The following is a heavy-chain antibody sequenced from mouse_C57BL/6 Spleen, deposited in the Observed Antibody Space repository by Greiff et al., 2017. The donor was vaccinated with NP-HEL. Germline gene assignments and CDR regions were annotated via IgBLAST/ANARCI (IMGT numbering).Heavy chain of an antibody. CDR1: GYSFTDYN. CDR2: INPNYGTT. CDR3: ARSVTTVVNYAMDY. Sequence: VQLKESGPELVKPGASVKISCKASGYSFTDYNMNWVKQSNGKSLEWIGVINPNYGTTSYNQKFKGKATLTVDQSSSTAYMQLNSLTSEDSAVYYGARSVTTVVNYAMDYWGQGTSVTVSS. D-gene: IGHD1-1*01. J-gene: IGHJ4*01. V-gene: IGHV1-39*01.